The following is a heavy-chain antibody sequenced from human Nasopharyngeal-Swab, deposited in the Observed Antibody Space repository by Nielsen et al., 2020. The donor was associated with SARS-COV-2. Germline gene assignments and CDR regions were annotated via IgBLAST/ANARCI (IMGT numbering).Heavy chain of an antibody. Sequence: WIRRPPGKGLEWVSYISSSSSTIYYADSVKGRFTISRDNPKNSLYLQMNSLRDEDTDVYYCARDPSYGRKFDYWGQGTLVTVSS. D-gene: IGHD5-18*01. CDR3: ARDPSYGRKFDY. V-gene: IGHV3-48*02. CDR2: ISSSSSTI. J-gene: IGHJ4*02.